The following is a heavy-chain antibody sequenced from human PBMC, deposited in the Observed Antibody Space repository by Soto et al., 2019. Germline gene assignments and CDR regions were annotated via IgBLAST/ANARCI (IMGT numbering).Heavy chain of an antibody. CDR1: GGSISSYY. V-gene: IGHV4-59*08. CDR2: IYYSEST. CDR3: ARHSPYCGGDCYSFDY. Sequence: PSETLSLTCTVSGGSISSYYWSWIRQPPGKGLEWIGYIYYSESTNYNPSLKSRVTISIDTSKNQFSLKLSSVTAADTAVYYCARHSPYCGGDCYSFDYWGQGTLVTVSS. D-gene: IGHD2-21*02. J-gene: IGHJ4*02.